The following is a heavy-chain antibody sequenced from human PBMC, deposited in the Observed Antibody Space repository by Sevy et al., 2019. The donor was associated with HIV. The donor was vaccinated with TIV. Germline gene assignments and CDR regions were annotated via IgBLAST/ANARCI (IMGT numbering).Heavy chain of an antibody. CDR3: ARGENNDEFFQY. CDR1: GFIFSNFA. J-gene: IGHJ1*01. Sequence: GGSLRLSCRVAGFIFSNFAMHWVRQAPGKGLEWVAVTSYDGSHKYYADSVKGRFTVSRDNSRNNLSLEMNSLRRDDTAVYYCARGENNDEFFQYWGQGTLVTVSS. V-gene: IGHV3-30*04. D-gene: IGHD1-26*01. CDR2: TSYDGSHK.